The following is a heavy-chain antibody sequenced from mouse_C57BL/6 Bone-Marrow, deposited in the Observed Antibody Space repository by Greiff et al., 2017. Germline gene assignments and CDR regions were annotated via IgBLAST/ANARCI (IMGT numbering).Heavy chain of an antibody. D-gene: IGHD1-1*01. V-gene: IGHV5-9*01. Sequence: EVQGVESGGGLVKPGGSLKLSCAASGFTFSSYTMSWVRQTPEKRLQWVAAISGGGGNTYYPDSVKGRFTISRDNDKSILYLQMSSRRSEDTALYYCSRQVTTVLATKYFDVWGTGTTVTVSS. J-gene: IGHJ1*03. CDR2: ISGGGGNT. CDR3: SRQVTTVLATKYFDV. CDR1: GFTFSSYT.